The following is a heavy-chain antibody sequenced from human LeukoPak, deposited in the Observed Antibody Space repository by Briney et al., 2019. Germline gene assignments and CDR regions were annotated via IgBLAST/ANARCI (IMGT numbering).Heavy chain of an antibody. CDR3: ARHGGCSSTSCYTPWFDP. CDR2: IYPGDSDT. D-gene: IGHD2-2*02. V-gene: IGHV5-51*01. CDR1: RHSFHSQW. J-gene: IGHJ5*02. Sequence: GESLKISCQGPRHSFHSQWIGWVRQMPGKGLEWMGIIYPGDSDTRYSPSLQGQVTISADKSISTAYLQWSSLKASDTAMYYCARHGGCSSTSCYTPWFDPWGQGTLVTVSS.